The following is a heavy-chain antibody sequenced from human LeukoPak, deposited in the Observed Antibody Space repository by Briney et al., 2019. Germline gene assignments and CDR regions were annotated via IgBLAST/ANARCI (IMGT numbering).Heavy chain of an antibody. D-gene: IGHD1-26*01. CDR3: AKDITWELPPGYFQH. Sequence: PGGSLRLSCAASGFTFSSYEMNWVRQAPGKGLEWVSYISSSGSTIYYADSVKGRFTISRDNAKNSLYLQMNSLRAEDTALYYCAKDITWELPPGYFQHWGQGTLVTVSS. V-gene: IGHV3-48*03. CDR2: ISSSGSTI. CDR1: GFTFSSYE. J-gene: IGHJ1*01.